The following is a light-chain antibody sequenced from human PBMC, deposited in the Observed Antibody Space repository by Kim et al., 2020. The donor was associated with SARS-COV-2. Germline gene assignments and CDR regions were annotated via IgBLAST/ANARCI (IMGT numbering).Light chain of an antibody. CDR3: QAWDSSTHNYV. J-gene: IGLJ1*01. V-gene: IGLV3-1*01. CDR1: KLGVKY. Sequence: SYELTQPPSVSVSPGQTASITCSGYKLGVKYVSWYQQKPGQSPVVVIYQDNQRPSGIPERFSGSNSGNTATLTISGTQAMDEADYYCQAWDSSTHNYVFGAGTKVTVL. CDR2: QDN.